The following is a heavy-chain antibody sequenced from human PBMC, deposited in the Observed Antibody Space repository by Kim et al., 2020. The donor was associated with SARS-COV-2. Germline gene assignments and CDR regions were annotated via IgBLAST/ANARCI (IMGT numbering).Heavy chain of an antibody. CDR2: ISYDGSNK. V-gene: IGHV3-30*04. J-gene: IGHJ5*02. D-gene: IGHD2-15*01. CDR3: ARGGCRGGSCYDWFDP. Sequence: GGSLRLSCAAFGFTFSSYAMHWVRQAPGKGLEWVAVISYDGSNKYYADSVKGRFTISRDNSKNTLFLQMNSLRAEDTAVHYCARGGCRGGSCYDWFDPWG. CDR1: GFTFSSYA.